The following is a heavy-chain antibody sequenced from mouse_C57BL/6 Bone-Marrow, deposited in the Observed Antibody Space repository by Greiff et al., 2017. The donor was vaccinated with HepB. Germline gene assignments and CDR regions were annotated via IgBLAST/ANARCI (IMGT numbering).Heavy chain of an antibody. Sequence: EVHLVESGGGLVKPGGSLKLSCAASGFTFSDYGMHWVRQAPEKGLEWVAYISSGSSTIYYADTVKGRFTISRDNAKNTLFLQMTSLRSEDTAMYYCARQGGLRRRYAMDYWGQGTSVTVAS. CDR2: ISSGSSTI. V-gene: IGHV5-17*01. CDR3: ARQGGLRRRYAMDY. CDR1: GFTFSDYG. J-gene: IGHJ4*01. D-gene: IGHD2-4*01.